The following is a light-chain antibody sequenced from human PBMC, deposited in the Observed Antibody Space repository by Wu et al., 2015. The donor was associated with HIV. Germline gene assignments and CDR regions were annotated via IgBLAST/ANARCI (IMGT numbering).Light chain of an antibody. V-gene: IGKV1D-12*01. J-gene: IGKJ1*01. CDR2: AAS. Sequence: DIQMTQSPSSVSASVGDGVTITCRASQGIDSWLTWYQQIPGKAPKVLIYAASNLQSGVPSRFSGSGSGTDFTLTIGSLQPEDSATYYCQQANNFPRTFGQGTKVEIK. CDR1: QGIDSW. CDR3: QQANNFPRT.